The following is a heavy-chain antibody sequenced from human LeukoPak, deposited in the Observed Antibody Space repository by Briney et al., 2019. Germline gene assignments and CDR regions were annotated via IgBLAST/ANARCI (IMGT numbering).Heavy chain of an antibody. J-gene: IGHJ4*02. CDR1: GFTFENYW. V-gene: IGHV3-7*01. D-gene: IGHD5-18*01. Sequence: GSLRLSCAASGFTFENYWMSWVRQAPGKGPEWVANIRQGGGVEHYLDSVKGRFTISRDNAKNSLILQMSSLRAEDTAVYYCARWAGVTDYWGQGTLVTVSS. CDR2: IRQGGGVE. CDR3: ARWAGVTDY.